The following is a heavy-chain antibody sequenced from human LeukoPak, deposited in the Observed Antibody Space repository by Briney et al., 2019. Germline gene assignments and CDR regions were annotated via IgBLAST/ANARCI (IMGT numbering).Heavy chain of an antibody. J-gene: IGHJ4*02. V-gene: IGHV1-2*02. CDR3: AREFGSYYYGSGSYRF. D-gene: IGHD3-10*01. Sequence: ASVKVPCKASGYTFTGYYMHWVRQAPEQGLEWMGWINPNSGGTNYAQKFQGRVTMTRDTSISTAYMELSRLRSDDTAVYYCAREFGSYYYGSGSYRFWGQGTLVTVSS. CDR1: GYTFTGYY. CDR2: INPNSGGT.